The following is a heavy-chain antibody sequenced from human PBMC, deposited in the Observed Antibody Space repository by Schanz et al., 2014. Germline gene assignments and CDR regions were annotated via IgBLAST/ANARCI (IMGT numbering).Heavy chain of an antibody. CDR3: ARDRLAAQGIDS. J-gene: IGHJ4*02. CDR2: IYYRGNT. CDR1: GDSLSSAY. Sequence: QVQLQESGPGLVEPSQTLSLTCTVSGDSLSSAYWSWIRQHPGKGLEWIGFIYYRGNTYYNPSLKSRVSISLDPSKTQFFLNLNSLTAADTAVYYCARDRLAAQGIDSWGQGTLVTVSS. V-gene: IGHV4-31*03. D-gene: IGHD6-6*01.